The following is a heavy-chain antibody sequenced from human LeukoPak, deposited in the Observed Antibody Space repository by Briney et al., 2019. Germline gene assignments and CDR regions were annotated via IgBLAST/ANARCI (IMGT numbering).Heavy chain of an antibody. CDR2: IYYSGNT. CDR3: ARDDRAYGSVFDP. CDR1: GGSISSYY. J-gene: IGHJ5*02. V-gene: IGHV4-59*01. D-gene: IGHD3-10*01. Sequence: SETLSLTCTVPGGSISSYYWSWIRQPPGMELEWIADIYYSGNTNYNPSLKSRVTISVDTSKNQFSLKLSSVTAADTAVYYCARDDRAYGSVFDPWGQGTLVTVSS.